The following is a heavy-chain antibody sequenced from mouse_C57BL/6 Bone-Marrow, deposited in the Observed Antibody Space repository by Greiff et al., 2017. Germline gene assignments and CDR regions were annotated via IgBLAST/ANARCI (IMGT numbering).Heavy chain of an antibody. CDR2: IDPEDGET. CDR1: GFNIKDYY. J-gene: IGHJ2*01. V-gene: IGHV14-2*01. D-gene: IGHD1-1*01. CDR3: AQIPSYYYGSSYDY. Sequence: EVQLQQSGAELVKPGASVKLSCTASGFNIKDYYMHWVKQRKEQGLEWIGRIDPEDGETKYAPKFQGKATMTADTSANTAYLQLSSLTSEDTAVYYCAQIPSYYYGSSYDYWGQGTTLTVSS.